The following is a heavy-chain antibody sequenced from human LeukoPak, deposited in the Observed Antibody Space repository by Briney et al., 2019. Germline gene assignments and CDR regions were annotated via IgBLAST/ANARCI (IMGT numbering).Heavy chain of an antibody. CDR1: GFTFSSYG. CDR2: IWYDGSNK. J-gene: IGHJ4*02. D-gene: IGHD6-19*01. Sequence: GGSLRLSCAASGFTFSSYGMHWVRQAPGKGLEWVAVIWYDGSNKYYADSVKGRFTISRDNSKNTLYLQMNSLRAEDTAVYYCARDLSWIAVAGTIDYWGQGTLVTVSS. CDR3: ARDLSWIAVAGTIDY. V-gene: IGHV3-33*01.